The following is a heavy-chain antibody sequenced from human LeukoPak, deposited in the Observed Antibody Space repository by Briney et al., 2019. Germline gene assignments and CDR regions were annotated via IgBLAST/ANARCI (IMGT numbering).Heavy chain of an antibody. CDR2: IYYSGST. CDR3: ARYCSSTSCYLFDY. J-gene: IGHJ4*02. Sequence: SETLSLTCTVSGGSISSGDYYWSWIRQPPGKGLEWLGYIYYSGSTYYNPSLKSRVTISVDTSKNQFSLKLSSVTAADTAVYYCARYCSSTSCYLFDYWGQGTLVTVSS. D-gene: IGHD2-2*01. CDR1: GGSISSGDYY. V-gene: IGHV4-30-4*08.